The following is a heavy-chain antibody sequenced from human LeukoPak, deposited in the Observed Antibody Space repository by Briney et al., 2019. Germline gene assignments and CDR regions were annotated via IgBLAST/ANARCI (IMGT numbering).Heavy chain of an antibody. D-gene: IGHD3-22*01. CDR2: ISAYNGNT. Sequence: GASVKVSCKASGYTFTSYGISWVRQALGQGLEWMGWISAYNGNTNYAQKLQGRVTMTTDTSTSTAYMELRSLRSDDTAVYYCARLREYYDSSGYYLGGAFDIWGQGTMVTVS. CDR3: ARLREYYDSSGYYLGGAFDI. CDR1: GYTFTSYG. V-gene: IGHV1-18*01. J-gene: IGHJ3*02.